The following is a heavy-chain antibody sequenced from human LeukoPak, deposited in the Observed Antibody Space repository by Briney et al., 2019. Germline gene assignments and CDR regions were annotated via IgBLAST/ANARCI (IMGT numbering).Heavy chain of an antibody. D-gene: IGHD5-24*01. CDR1: GFTFSSYS. Sequence: KPGGSLRLSCAASGFTFSSYSMNWVRQAPGKGLEWVSSISSSSSYIYYADSVKGRFTISRDNAKNSLYLQMNSLRAEDTAVYYCARGMATIDGYYYYMDVWGKGTTVTISS. J-gene: IGHJ6*03. V-gene: IGHV3-21*01. CDR3: ARGMATIDGYYYYMDV. CDR2: ISSSSSYI.